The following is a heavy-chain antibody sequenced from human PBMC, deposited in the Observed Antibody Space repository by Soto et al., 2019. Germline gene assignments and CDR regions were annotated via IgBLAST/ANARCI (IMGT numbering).Heavy chain of an antibody. D-gene: IGHD6-19*01. CDR2: ISGSGGST. J-gene: IGHJ5*02. CDR3: AKTAVAGTCNWFDP. CDR1: GFTFSSYS. Sequence: GGSLRLSCAASGFTFSSYSMNWVRQAPGKGLEWVSAISGSGGSTYYADSVKGRFTISRDNSKNTLYLQMNSLRAEDTAVYYCAKTAVAGTCNWFDPWGQGTLVTVSS. V-gene: IGHV3-23*01.